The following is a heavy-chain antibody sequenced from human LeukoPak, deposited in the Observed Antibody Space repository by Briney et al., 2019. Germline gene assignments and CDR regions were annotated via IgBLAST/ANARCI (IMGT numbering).Heavy chain of an antibody. CDR2: IYHSGST. V-gene: IGHV4-39*07. Sequence: PSETLSLTCTVSGGSISSSSYYWGWIRQPPGKGLEWIGEIYHSGSTNYNPSLKSRVTISVDKSKNQFSLKLSSVTAADTAVYYCARGAVAGTELPDYWGQGTLVTVSS. CDR3: ARGAVAGTELPDY. D-gene: IGHD6-19*01. CDR1: GGSISSSSYY. J-gene: IGHJ4*02.